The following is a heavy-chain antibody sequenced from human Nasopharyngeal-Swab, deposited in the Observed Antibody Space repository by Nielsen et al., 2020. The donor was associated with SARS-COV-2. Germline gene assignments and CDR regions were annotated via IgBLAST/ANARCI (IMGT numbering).Heavy chain of an antibody. J-gene: IGHJ4*02. CDR3: AREGLEQRVFDY. Sequence: GESLKISCAASGFTFSSYDMHWVRQATGKGLEWVSAIGTAGDTYYPGSVKGRFTISRENAKNSLYLQMNSLRARDTAVYYCAREGLEQRVFDYWSQGTLVTVSS. D-gene: IGHD1/OR15-1a*01. CDR1: GFTFSSYD. CDR2: IGTAGDT. V-gene: IGHV3-13*04.